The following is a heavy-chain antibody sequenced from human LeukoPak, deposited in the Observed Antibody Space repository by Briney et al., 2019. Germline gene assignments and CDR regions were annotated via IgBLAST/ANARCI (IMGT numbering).Heavy chain of an antibody. CDR1: TFTFSSYS. D-gene: IGHD5-18*01. CDR3: AKNAGYSYGLYYFDY. CDR2: LISSGAVT. Sequence: GGSLRLSCAASTFTFSSYSMNWVRQAPGKGLEWVSSLISSGAVTYYADSVKGRFTISRDNSKNTVHLQMDSLRAEDSAVYYCAKNAGYSYGLYYFDYWGQGTLVTVSS. J-gene: IGHJ4*02. V-gene: IGHV3-23*01.